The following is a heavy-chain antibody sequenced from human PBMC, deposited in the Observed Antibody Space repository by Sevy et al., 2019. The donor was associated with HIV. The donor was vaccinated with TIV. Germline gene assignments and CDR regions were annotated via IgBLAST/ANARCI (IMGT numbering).Heavy chain of an antibody. CDR3: ARDGGYYGSGISAGFDY. D-gene: IGHD3-10*01. Sequence: GGSLRLSCAASGFTFSSYSMNWVRQAPGKGLEWVSSISSSSSYIYYADSVKGRFTISRDNAKNSLYLQMNSLRAEDTAVYYCARDGGYYGSGISAGFDYWGQRTLVTVSS. J-gene: IGHJ4*02. CDR1: GFTFSSYS. V-gene: IGHV3-21*01. CDR2: ISSSSSYI.